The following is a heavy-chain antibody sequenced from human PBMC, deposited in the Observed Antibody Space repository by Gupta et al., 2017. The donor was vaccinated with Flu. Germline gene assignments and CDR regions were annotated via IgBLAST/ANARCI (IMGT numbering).Heavy chain of an antibody. V-gene: IGHV1-69*06. J-gene: IGHJ4*02. Sequence: QVQLVQSGAEVTKPGSSVKVSCKASGDTLTFYAVSWVRQTPGQGLEWMGVIIPIFGTATYAQRFQGRVTITADKSTNTAYMELSGLTSEDAAVFYCARHITGSMSSYLDHWGQGTLVTVSS. CDR3: ARHITGSMSSYLDH. CDR2: IIPIFGTA. D-gene: IGHD1-20*01. CDR1: GDTLTFYA.